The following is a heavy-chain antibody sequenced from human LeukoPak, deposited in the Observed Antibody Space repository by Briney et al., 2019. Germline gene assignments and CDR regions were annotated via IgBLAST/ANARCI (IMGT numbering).Heavy chain of an antibody. CDR1: GFTVSTYR. D-gene: IGHD4-17*01. J-gene: IGHJ4*02. V-gene: IGHV3-7*05. CDR3: ARDGFVWASGIDYGWFDY. CDR2: IKHDGSQK. Sequence: PGGSLTLSCAASGFTVSTYRMSWVRQAPGKGLEWVANIKHDGSQKYYVDSVKGRFTISRDNAKNSLYLQLNSLRAEDTAVYYCARDGFVWASGIDYGWFDYWGQGTLVTVSS.